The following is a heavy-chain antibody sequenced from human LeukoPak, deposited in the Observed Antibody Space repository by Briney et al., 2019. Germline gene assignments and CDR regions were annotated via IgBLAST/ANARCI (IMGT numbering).Heavy chain of an antibody. V-gene: IGHV1-69*02. CDR3: ARSSPDSESIATPYYFDY. CDR2: IIPILGIA. D-gene: IGHD6-6*01. Sequence: SEKVSCKASGGTFSSHSIIWVRQAPGRGREWMGRIIPILGIANYAQKFQDRVTITADKSTSTAYMELSSLRSEDTAVYYCARSSPDSESIATPYYFDYWGQGALVTVSS. CDR1: GGTFSSHS. J-gene: IGHJ4*02.